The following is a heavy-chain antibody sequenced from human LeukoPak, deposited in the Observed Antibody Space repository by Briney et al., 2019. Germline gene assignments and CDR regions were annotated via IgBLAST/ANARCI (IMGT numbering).Heavy chain of an antibody. CDR1: GFTFSSYA. V-gene: IGHV3-23*01. D-gene: IGHD3-10*01. CDR3: AMGITMVRQPDY. J-gene: IGHJ4*02. Sequence: GGSLRLSCAASGFTFSSYAMGWVRQSPGEGLEWVSAISGNGATTYYADSVKGRFTIFRDNSKNTPYLQLNSLRAEDTAVYYCAMGITMVRQPDYWGQGTLVTVSS. CDR2: ISGNGATT.